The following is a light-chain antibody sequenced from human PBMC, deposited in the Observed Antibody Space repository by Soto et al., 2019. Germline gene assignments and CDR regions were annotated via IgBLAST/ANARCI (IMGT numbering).Light chain of an antibody. CDR2: DTS. Sequence: EIVMTQSPATLSVSPGERATLSCRASQSISSKLAWYQHKPGQAPRLLIFDTSTRAAGIPARFSGSGSGTDFTLTISSLQSEDFAVYYCQQYNTWRSISFGQGTRLEN. CDR1: QSISSK. J-gene: IGKJ5*01. V-gene: IGKV3-15*01. CDR3: QQYNTWRSIS.